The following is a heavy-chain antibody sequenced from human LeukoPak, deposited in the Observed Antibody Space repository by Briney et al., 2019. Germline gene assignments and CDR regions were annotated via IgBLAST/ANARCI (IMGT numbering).Heavy chain of an antibody. CDR2: ISSSSSYI. CDR3: ARVKPSIFGVVISPYYFDY. Sequence: PGGSLRLSCAASGFTFSSYSMNWVRQAPGKGLEGVSSISSSSSYIYYADSVKGRFTISRDNAKNSLYLQMNSLRAEDTAVYYCARVKPSIFGVVISPYYFDYWGQGNLVTVPS. J-gene: IGHJ4*02. V-gene: IGHV3-21*01. D-gene: IGHD3-3*01. CDR1: GFTFSSYS.